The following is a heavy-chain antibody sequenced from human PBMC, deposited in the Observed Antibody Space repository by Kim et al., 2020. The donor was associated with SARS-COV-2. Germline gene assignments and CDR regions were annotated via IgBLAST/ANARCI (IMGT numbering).Heavy chain of an antibody. D-gene: IGHD6-19*01. CDR2: IRARAETT. Sequence: GGSLRLSCAASGLNLTNNAMSWVRQAPGRGLEWVSTIRARAETTYYADSVNGRFTISRDSSKHTLYLQLNSLRADDTAVYYCAKDRGRSGWPVFDYWGQGILVTVSS. CDR3: AKDRGRSGWPVFDY. V-gene: IGHV3-23*01. CDR1: GLNLTNNA. J-gene: IGHJ4*02.